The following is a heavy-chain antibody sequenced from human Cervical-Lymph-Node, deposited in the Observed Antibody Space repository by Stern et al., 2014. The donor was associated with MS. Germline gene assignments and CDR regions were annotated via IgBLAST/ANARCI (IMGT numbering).Heavy chain of an antibody. J-gene: IGHJ4*02. Sequence: QVQLVQSGAEVKKPGSSVKVSCKVSGGTFSSYAVSWVRQAPGQGLEWMGGVLTVFTTPNYAQNFQGRVTVTADDSTSTVYMELSNLTSEDTAMYYCARETRSGYNFDYWGQGALVTVSS. V-gene: IGHV1-69*01. CDR1: GGTFSSYA. CDR2: VLTVFTTP. D-gene: IGHD5-24*01. CDR3: ARETRSGYNFDY.